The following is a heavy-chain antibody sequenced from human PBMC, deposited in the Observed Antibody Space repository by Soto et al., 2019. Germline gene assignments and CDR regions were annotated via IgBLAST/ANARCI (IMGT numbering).Heavy chain of an antibody. CDR3: ARGGGVGVAGSAAFDM. CDR2: INPATGAA. J-gene: IGHJ3*02. D-gene: IGHD3-3*01. CDR1: GYPVTAYY. V-gene: IGHV1-2*02. Sequence: QLHLVQSGAVVKKPGASVTVSCSASGYPVTAYYMHWVRQAPGRGLEWMVGINPATGAAKYTQTFRGRFPRARDTSTSTVFMELSGLTSEDPAVFYCARGGGVGVAGSAAFDMWGQGTLVTGSS.